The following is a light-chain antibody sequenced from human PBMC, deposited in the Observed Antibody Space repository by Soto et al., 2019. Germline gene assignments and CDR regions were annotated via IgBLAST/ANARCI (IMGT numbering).Light chain of an antibody. CDR3: QQSYSLPA. Sequence: DIQMTQSPSTLSASVGDRVTITCRASQSISSWLAWYQQKPGKAPKLLIYAASYLQSGVPSRFSGSGSGTDFTLTISSLQPEDFATYYCQQSYSLPAFGLGTKVDIK. CDR2: AAS. J-gene: IGKJ1*01. CDR1: QSISSW. V-gene: IGKV1-39*01.